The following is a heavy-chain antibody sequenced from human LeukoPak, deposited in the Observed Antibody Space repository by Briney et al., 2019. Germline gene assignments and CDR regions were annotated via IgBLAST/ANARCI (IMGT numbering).Heavy chain of an antibody. Sequence: SETLSLTCTVSGGSISSYYWSWIRQPPGKGLEWIGYIYYSGSTNYNPSLKSRVTISVDTSKNQFSLKLSSVTAADTAVYYCARRHSGSYRYWGQGTLVTVSS. CDR3: ARRHSGSYRY. V-gene: IGHV4-59*12. CDR2: IYYSGST. CDR1: GGSISSYY. J-gene: IGHJ4*02. D-gene: IGHD1-26*01.